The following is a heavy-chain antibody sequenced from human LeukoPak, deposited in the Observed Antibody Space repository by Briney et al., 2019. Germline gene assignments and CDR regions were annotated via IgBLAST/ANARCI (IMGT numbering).Heavy chain of an antibody. CDR1: GGSVISTNW. CDR3: AREGGFYRPLDY. J-gene: IGHJ4*02. CDR2: VHLDGRT. D-gene: IGHD3-3*01. Sequence: PSETLSLTCGVSGGSVISTNWWTWVRQPPGKGLEWIGEVHLDGRTNHNPSLESRLTISVDLSENHVSLKLTSVTAADTAVYYCAREGGFYRPLDYSGQGTLVTVSS. V-gene: IGHV4-4*02.